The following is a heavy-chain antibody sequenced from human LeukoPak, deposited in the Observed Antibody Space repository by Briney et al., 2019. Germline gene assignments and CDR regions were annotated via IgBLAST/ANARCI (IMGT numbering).Heavy chain of an antibody. CDR1: GDILSYYP. Sequence: ASVKVSCKASGDILSYYPINWVRQAPGQGLEWMGGVIPMFGPSQYAQKFQGRVTMTTDTSTSTASMELRSLRSDDTAVYYCARLIPQKWELPGKWFDPWGQGTLVTVSS. J-gene: IGHJ5*02. V-gene: IGHV1-69*05. CDR2: VIPMFGPS. D-gene: IGHD1-26*01. CDR3: ARLIPQKWELPGKWFDP.